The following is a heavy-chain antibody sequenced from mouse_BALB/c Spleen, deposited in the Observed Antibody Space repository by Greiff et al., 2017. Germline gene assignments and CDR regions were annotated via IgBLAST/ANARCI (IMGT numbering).Heavy chain of an antibody. Sequence: EVMLVESGGGLVQPGGSLKLSRAASGFTFSSYTMSWVRQTPEKRLEWVAYISTGGGSTYYPDTVKGRFTISRDNAKNTLYLQMSSLKSEDTAMYYCARRTGTDYAMDYWGQGTSVTVSS. J-gene: IGHJ4*01. CDR2: ISTGGGST. V-gene: IGHV5-12-2*01. D-gene: IGHD4-1*01. CDR1: GFTFSSYT. CDR3: ARRTGTDYAMDY.